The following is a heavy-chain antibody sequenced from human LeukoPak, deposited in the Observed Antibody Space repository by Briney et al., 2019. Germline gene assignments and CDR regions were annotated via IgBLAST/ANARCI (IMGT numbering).Heavy chain of an antibody. J-gene: IGHJ5*02. CDR1: GFTVSSNY. D-gene: IGHD6-19*01. CDR3: AKDLYDNGWYNYFDP. Sequence: PGGFLRLSCAASGFTVSSNYMSWVRQAPGKGLEWVSVIYSGGSTYYADFAKGRFTISRDNSKNTLYLEMNSLRTEDTAVYHCAKDLYDNGWYNYFDPWGQGALVTVSS. V-gene: IGHV3-53*05. CDR2: IYSGGST.